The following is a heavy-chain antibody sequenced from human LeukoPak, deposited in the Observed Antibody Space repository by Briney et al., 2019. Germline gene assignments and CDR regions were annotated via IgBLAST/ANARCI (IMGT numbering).Heavy chain of an antibody. J-gene: IGHJ4*02. CDR2: IIPIFGTA. V-gene: IGHV1-69*13. CDR3: ARDLLVDGSGWYY. CDR1: GGTFSPYS. Sequence: SVKVSCKASGGTFSPYSISWVRQTPGQGLEWMGGIIPIFGTASYAQKFQGRVTITADESTSTAYMELSSLRSEDTAVYYCARDLLVDGSGWYYWGQGTLVTVSS. D-gene: IGHD6-19*01.